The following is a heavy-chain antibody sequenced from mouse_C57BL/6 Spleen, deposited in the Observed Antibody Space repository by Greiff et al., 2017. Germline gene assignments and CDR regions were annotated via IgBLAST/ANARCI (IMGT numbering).Heavy chain of an antibody. J-gene: IGHJ1*03. V-gene: IGHV1-4*01. Sequence: QVQLQQSGAELARPGASVKMSCKASGYTFTSYTMHWVKQRPGQGLEWIGYINPSSGYTKYNQKFKDKATLTADKSSSTAYMQLSSLTSEDSAVCSCARGDYYGSSYSHWYFDVWGTGTTVTVSS. CDR2: INPSSGYT. CDR3: ARGDYYGSSYSHWYFDV. CDR1: GYTFTSYT. D-gene: IGHD1-1*01.